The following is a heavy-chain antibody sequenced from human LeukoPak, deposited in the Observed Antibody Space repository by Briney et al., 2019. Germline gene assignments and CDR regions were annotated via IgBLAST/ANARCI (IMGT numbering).Heavy chain of an antibody. CDR1: GFTFDDYG. Sequence: GSLRLSCAASGFTFDDYGMSWVRQAPGKGLEWVSGINWNGGSTGYADSVKGRFTISRDNAKNSLYLQMNSLRAEDTAFYYCARDTVATYGFDYWGQGTLVTVSS. D-gene: IGHD4-17*01. CDR3: ARDTVATYGFDY. V-gene: IGHV3-20*04. J-gene: IGHJ4*02. CDR2: INWNGGST.